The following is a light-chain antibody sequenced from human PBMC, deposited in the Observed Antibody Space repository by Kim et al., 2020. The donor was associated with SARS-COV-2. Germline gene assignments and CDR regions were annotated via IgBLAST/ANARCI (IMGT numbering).Light chain of an antibody. CDR2: WAS. CDR3: QQYYDART. Sequence: ERATINCKSSQSILHSSNNKNYLAWYQQKPGQPPKLLIYWASTRESGVPDRFSGSESGTDFTLTVSSLQAEDVAVYYCQQYYDARTFGQGTKLEI. CDR1: QSILHSSNNKNY. J-gene: IGKJ2*02. V-gene: IGKV4-1*01.